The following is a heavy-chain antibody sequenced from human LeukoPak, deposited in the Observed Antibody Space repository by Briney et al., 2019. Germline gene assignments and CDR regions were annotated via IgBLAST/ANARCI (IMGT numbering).Heavy chain of an antibody. V-gene: IGHV3-7*03. CDR3: AKAPVTSCRGVYCYPFDY. CDR1: GFTFGTFW. Sequence: TGGSLRLSCEASGFTFGTFWMSWVRQAPGKGLEWVANIKQGGSEKNYVDSVKGRFTIARDDAKNSLYLQMNSLRAEDAAVYYCAKAPVTSCRGVYCYPFDYWGQGTLVTVSS. D-gene: IGHD2-21*01. J-gene: IGHJ4*02. CDR2: IKQGGSEK.